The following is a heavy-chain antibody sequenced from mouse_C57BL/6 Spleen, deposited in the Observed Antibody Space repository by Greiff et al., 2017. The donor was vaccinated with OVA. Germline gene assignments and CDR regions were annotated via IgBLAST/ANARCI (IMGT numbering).Heavy chain of an antibody. D-gene: IGHD2-4*01. V-gene: IGHV1-22*01. Sequence: VQLKESGPELVKPGASVKMSCNASGYTFTDYNMHWVKQSHGKSLEWIGYINPNNGGTSYNQKFKGKATLTVNKSSSTAYMELRSLTSEDSAVYYCARARGLRHYAMDYWGQGTSVTVSS. CDR3: ARARGLRHYAMDY. J-gene: IGHJ4*01. CDR2: INPNNGGT. CDR1: GYTFTDYN.